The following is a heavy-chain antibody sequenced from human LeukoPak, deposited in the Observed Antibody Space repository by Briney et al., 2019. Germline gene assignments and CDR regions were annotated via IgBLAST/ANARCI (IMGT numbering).Heavy chain of an antibody. D-gene: IGHD2/OR15-2a*01. V-gene: IGHV4-4*07. CDR3: ARGLSPTSYYYYMDV. J-gene: IGHJ6*03. Sequence: PSETLSLTRSVSGDSISGNYWNWNRQPAGKGLEWIGRIYPSANVYYNPSLKSRVTVSLDASRNQFSLNMRSVTAADTAVYYCARGLSPTSYYYYMDVWGKGTTVTVSS. CDR1: GDSISGNY. CDR2: IYPSANV.